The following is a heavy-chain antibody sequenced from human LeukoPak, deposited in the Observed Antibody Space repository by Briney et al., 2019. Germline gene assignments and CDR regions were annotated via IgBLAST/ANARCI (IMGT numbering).Heavy chain of an antibody. D-gene: IGHD1-26*01. CDR3: ARTVGALDAFDI. J-gene: IGHJ3*02. CDR1: GGSISSSSYY. V-gene: IGHV4-39*07. Sequence: KTSETLSLTCTVSGGSISSSSYYWGWIRQPPGKGLEWIGSIYYSGSTYYNPSLKSRVTISVDTSKNQFSLKLSSVTAADTAVYYCARTVGALDAFDIWGQGTMVIVSS. CDR2: IYYSGST.